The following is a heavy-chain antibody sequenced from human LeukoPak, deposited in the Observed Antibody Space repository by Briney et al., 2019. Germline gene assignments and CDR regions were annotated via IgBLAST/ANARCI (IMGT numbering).Heavy chain of an antibody. CDR3: ARDRMVVVTAILAPCYFDD. CDR2: ISYDGSNK. J-gene: IGHJ4*02. Sequence: GRSLRLSCAASGFTFSSYAMHSGRQAPRKGLWWVVVISYDGSNKYYADSVKGRFTISRNSSKNTPSLQMTSLTAEATAVYSCARDRMVVVTAILAPCYFDDWGQGTLVTVSS. D-gene: IGHD2-21*02. V-gene: IGHV3-30*16. CDR1: GFTFSSYA.